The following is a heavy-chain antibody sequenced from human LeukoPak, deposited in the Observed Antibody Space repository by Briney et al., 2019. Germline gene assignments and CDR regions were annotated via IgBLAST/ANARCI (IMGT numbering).Heavy chain of an antibody. D-gene: IGHD2-21*01. CDR3: AISWVILTPNFDY. CDR2: ISGSGGST. CDR1: GFVFSSRG. J-gene: IGHJ4*02. Sequence: PGGSLRLSCVTSGFVFSSRGMVWARQAPGKGLEWVSAISGSGGSTYYADSVKGRFTISRDNSKNTLYLQMNSLRAEDTAVYYCAISWVILTPNFDYWGQGTLVTVSS. V-gene: IGHV3-23*01.